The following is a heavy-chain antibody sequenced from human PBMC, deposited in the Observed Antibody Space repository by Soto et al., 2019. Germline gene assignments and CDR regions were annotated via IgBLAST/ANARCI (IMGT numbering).Heavy chain of an antibody. CDR2: IWYDGSNK. V-gene: IGHV3-33*01. D-gene: IGHD5-18*01. CDR1: GFTFSSYG. J-gene: IGHJ4*02. Sequence: GGSLRLSCAASGFTFSSYGMHWVRQAPGKGLEWVAVIWYDGSNKYYADSVKGRFTISRDNSKNTLYLQMNSLRAEDTAVYYCARGMSRVDTAMADPELLDYWGQGTLVTVSS. CDR3: ARGMSRVDTAMADPELLDY.